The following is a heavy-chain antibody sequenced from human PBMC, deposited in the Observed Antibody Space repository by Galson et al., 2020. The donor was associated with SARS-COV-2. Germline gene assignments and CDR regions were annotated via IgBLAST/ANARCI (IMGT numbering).Heavy chain of an antibody. J-gene: IGHJ3*02. CDR2: ISYDGSNK. V-gene: IGHV3-30-3*01. D-gene: IGHD3-10*01. CDR3: ARDGGPGIKGALDI. Sequence: TGGSLRLSCAASGFTFSSYAMHWVRQAPGKGLEWVAVISYDGSNKYYADSVKGRFTISRDNSKNTLYLQMNSLRAEDTAVYYCARDGGPGIKGALDIWGQGTMVTVSS. CDR1: GFTFSSYA.